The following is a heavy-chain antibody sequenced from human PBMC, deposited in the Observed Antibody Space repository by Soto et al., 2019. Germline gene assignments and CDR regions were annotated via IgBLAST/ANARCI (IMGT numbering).Heavy chain of an antibody. CDR2: IIPLFGTT. D-gene: IGHD6-13*01. V-gene: IGHV1-69*13. CDR1: GGTFSSYT. CDR3: ARDSIAAAGTDY. J-gene: IGHJ4*02. Sequence: SVKVSCQASGGTFSSYTIAWVRQAPGQGLEWMGEIIPLFGTTNYVEKFQGRLTVTADASTSTAYMELSSLRSEDTAMYYCARDSIAAAGTDYWGQGTLVTVSS.